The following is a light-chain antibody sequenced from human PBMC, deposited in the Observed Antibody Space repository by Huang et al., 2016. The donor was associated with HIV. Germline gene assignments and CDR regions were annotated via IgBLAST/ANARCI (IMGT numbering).Light chain of an antibody. CDR1: QSISNY. Sequence: DIVLTQSPATLSLSPGERATLSCRASQSISNYLAWYQQKPGQAPRLLLYDASNRATCITARFSGSGSVTDFTLTISSLESEDFAVYYCQQRSNWPTFGQGTKVEVK. V-gene: IGKV3-11*01. CDR3: QQRSNWPT. CDR2: DAS. J-gene: IGKJ1*01.